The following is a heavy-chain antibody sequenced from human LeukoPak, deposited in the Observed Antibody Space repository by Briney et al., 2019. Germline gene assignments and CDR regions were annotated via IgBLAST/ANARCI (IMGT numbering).Heavy chain of an antibody. J-gene: IGHJ4*02. V-gene: IGHV4-61*02. D-gene: IGHD4-17*01. CDR1: GGSISSGSYY. CDR3: ASTNFDYGDYRYYFDY. CDR2: IYTSGST. Sequence: PSETLSLTCTVSGGSISSGSYYWRWIRQPAGKGLEWIGRIYTSGSTNYYPSLKSRVTISVDTSKNQFSLKVSSVTAADTAVYYCASTNFDYGDYRYYFDYWGQGTLVTVSS.